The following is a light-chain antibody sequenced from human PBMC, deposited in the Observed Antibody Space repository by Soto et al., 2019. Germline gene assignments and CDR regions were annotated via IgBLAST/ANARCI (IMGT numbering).Light chain of an antibody. CDR2: LAS. V-gene: IGKV2-28*01. CDR1: QSLQHNNGNTL. Sequence: EIVMTQSPLSLTVTPGEPASISCKSSQSLQHNNGNTLLDWYMQKPGQSPQLLIYLASRRAPGAPDRVSGSGSGTDFTLRISTVDADDAAIYYCMQALQTPRTFGQGTKLEI. J-gene: IGKJ1*01. CDR3: MQALQTPRT.